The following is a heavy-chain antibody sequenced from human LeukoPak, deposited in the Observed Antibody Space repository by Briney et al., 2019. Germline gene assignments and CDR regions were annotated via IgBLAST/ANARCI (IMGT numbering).Heavy chain of an antibody. V-gene: IGHV3-21*04. Sequence: KPGGSLRLSCAASGFTFSSYSMNWVRQAPGKGLEWVSSISSSSSYIYYADSVKGRFTISRDNSKNTLYLQMNSLRAEDTAVYYCAKDRVSGNYYYMDVWGKGTTVTVSS. CDR2: ISSSSSYI. D-gene: IGHD3-10*01. J-gene: IGHJ6*03. CDR1: GFTFSSYS. CDR3: AKDRVSGNYYYMDV.